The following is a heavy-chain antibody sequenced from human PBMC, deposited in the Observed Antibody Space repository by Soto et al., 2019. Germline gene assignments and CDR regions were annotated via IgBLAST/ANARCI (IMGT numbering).Heavy chain of an antibody. CDR3: SKGRLPFDF. V-gene: IGHV3-23*01. CDR1: GFMFRNYA. Sequence: GSLRLSCATSGFMFRNYAMNWVRQAPGKGLEWVSFVSANADGTFYADSVKGRFSISRDNSKNILYLQMNNLRVEDTAIYYCSKGRLPFDFWGPGTLVTVSS. CDR2: VSANADGT. J-gene: IGHJ4*02.